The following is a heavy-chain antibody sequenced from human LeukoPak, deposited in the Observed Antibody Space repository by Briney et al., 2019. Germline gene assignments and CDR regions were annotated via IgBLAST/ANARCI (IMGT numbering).Heavy chain of an antibody. D-gene: IGHD6-13*01. J-gene: IGHJ4*02. CDR1: GFTVSSNY. CDR2: IYSDGSA. CDR3: ARSSSWYYFDS. V-gene: IGHV3-53*01. Sequence: GGSLRLSCAASGFTVSSNYMSWVRQAPGKGLEWVSVIYSDGSAYYADSVKGRFTISRDNSKNTLYLQMNSLRGEDTAVYYCARSSSWYYFDSWGQGTLVTASS.